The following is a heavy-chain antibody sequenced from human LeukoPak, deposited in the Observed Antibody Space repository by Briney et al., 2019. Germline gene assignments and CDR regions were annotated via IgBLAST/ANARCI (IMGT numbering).Heavy chain of an antibody. CDR2: ISGSGGST. J-gene: IGHJ4*02. CDR1: GFTFSSYA. CDR3: AKDQGYYYDSSGYYYFPY. D-gene: IGHD3-22*01. Sequence: GGSLRLSCAASGFTFSSYAMSWVRQAPGKGLEWVSAISGSGGSTYHAESVKGRFTISRDNSKNTLYLQMNSLSPGDTAVYYCAKDQGYYYDSSGYYYFPYWGQGILVTVSS. V-gene: IGHV3-23*01.